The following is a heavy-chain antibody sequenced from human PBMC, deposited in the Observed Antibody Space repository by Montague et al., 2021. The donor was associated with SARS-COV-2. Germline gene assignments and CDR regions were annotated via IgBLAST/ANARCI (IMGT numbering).Heavy chain of an antibody. CDR1: GVSLSSSSFY. D-gene: IGHD6-13*01. Sequence: SETLSLTCTVSGVSLSSSSFYWGWIRQPPGKGLEWIGSIYYSGSTYYNPSLKSRVSISVDTSKKQLSLRLSSVIAADTAVYYCASSSYSSRWYYFDYWGQGTLVAVSS. J-gene: IGHJ4*02. V-gene: IGHV4-39*01. CDR3: ASSSYSSRWYYFDY. CDR2: IYYSGST.